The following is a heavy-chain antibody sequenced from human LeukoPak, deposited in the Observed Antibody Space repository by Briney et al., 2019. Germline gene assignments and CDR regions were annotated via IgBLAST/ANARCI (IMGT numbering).Heavy chain of an antibody. Sequence: GGSLRLSCAASGFTFSSYAMSWVRQAPGKGLEWVALISSDGNDKLYGGSVRGRFTISRDDSKSTLYLQMNSLRAEDTAVYYCTTKVMRANSGDDYDDWGQGTLVTVSS. CDR1: GFTFSSYA. D-gene: IGHD5-12*01. CDR3: TTKVMRANSGDDYDD. V-gene: IGHV3-30*03. J-gene: IGHJ4*02. CDR2: ISSDGNDK.